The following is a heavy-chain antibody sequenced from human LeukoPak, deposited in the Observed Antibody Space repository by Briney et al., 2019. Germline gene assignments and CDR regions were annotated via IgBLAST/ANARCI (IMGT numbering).Heavy chain of an antibody. CDR2: IYSGGST. CDR1: GFTVSSNY. D-gene: IGHD5-18*01. CDR3: ARDRSPIQLWFMGSMDV. V-gene: IGHV3-53*01. Sequence: GGSLRLSCAASGFTVSSNYMSWVRQAPGKGLEWVSVIYSGGSTYYADSVKGRFAISRDNSKNTLYLQMNSLRAEDTAVYYCARDRSPIQLWFMGSMDVWGKGTTVTVSS. J-gene: IGHJ6*04.